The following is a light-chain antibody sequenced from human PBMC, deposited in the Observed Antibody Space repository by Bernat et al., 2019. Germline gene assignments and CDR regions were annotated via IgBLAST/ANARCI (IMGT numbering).Light chain of an antibody. V-gene: IGLV3-16*01. CDR1: ALPKKY. Sequence: SYELTQPPSVSVSLGQMARITCSGEALPKKYAYWYQQKPGQFPVLVIYKDSERPSGIPERFSGSSSGTIVTLTISGVQAEDEADYYCLSAPRVFGGGTKLTVL. CDR3: LSAPRV. CDR2: KDS. J-gene: IGLJ3*02.